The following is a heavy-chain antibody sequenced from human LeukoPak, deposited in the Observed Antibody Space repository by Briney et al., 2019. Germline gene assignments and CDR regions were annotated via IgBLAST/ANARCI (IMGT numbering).Heavy chain of an antibody. CDR3: AKLAKYFYGAETFYFSEH. V-gene: IGHV3-7*01. CDR1: GFSFTTYW. D-gene: IGHD3-10*01. J-gene: IGHJ1*01. CDR2: INQDGTEK. Sequence: QPGESLRLSCAASGFSFTTYWMSWVRQAQGKGLEWVANINQDGTEKYYVDSVKGRFTISRDNGKNSLYLQMNSLRVEDTAVYYCAKLAKYFYGAETFYFSEHWGQGTPVTASS.